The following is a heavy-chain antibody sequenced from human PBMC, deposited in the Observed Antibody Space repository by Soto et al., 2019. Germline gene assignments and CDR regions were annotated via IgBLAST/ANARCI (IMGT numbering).Heavy chain of an antibody. CDR1: GFPFSSYS. Sequence: PGGSLILSCAASGFPFSSYSMNWVRQAPGKGLEWVSSISSSSSYIYYADSVKGRFTISRDNAKNSLYLQMNSLRAEDTAVYYCARVPPNAFDIWGQGTMVTVSS. CDR3: ARVPPNAFDI. J-gene: IGHJ3*02. V-gene: IGHV3-21*01. CDR2: ISSSSSYI.